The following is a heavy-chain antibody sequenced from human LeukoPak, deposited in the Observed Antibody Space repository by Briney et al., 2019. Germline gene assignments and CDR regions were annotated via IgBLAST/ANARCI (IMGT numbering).Heavy chain of an antibody. V-gene: IGHV4-59*01. Sequence: PSETLSLTCTVSGGSISPYYWSWLRQPPGKGLEWIGYISYSGSTKNNPSLKSRVTISVDTSKNQFSLKLTSVTAADTAVYYCAKEGAESFPDAFDIWGLGTLITVSS. D-gene: IGHD3-10*01. J-gene: IGHJ3*02. CDR2: ISYSGST. CDR1: GGSISPYY. CDR3: AKEGAESFPDAFDI.